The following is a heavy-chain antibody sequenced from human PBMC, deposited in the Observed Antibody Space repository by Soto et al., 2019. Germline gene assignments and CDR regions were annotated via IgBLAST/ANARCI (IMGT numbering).Heavy chain of an antibody. CDR1: GFTFDDYA. CDR2: ISWNSGNR. D-gene: IGHD3-16*01. J-gene: IGHJ3*01. V-gene: IGHV3-9*01. CDR3: AKDTSLGLHLGEFPGDPFDV. Sequence: EVQLVESGGGLVQPGRSLRLSCAASGFTFDDYAMHWVRQAPGKGLEWVSSISWNSGNRGYADSVKGRFTISRDNAKNSLYLQMNSLRTEDTGFYYCAKDTSLGLHLGEFPGDPFDVWGQGTMVTVSS.